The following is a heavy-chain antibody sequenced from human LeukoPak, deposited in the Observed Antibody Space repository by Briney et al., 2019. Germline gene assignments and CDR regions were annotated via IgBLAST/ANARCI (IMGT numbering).Heavy chain of an antibody. D-gene: IGHD3-10*01. CDR3: ARGYGSDSSAVAFDI. J-gene: IGHJ3*02. V-gene: IGHV3-21*01. CDR2: ISSSSSYI. CDR1: GFTFSSYS. Sequence: GGSLRLSCAASGFTFSSYSMNWVRQAPGKGLEWVSSISSSSSYIYYADSVKGRFTISRDNAKNSLYLQMNSLRAEDTAVYYCARGYGSDSSAVAFDIWGQGAMVTVSS.